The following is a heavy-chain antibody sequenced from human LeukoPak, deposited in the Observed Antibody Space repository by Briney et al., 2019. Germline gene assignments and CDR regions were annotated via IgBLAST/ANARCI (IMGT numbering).Heavy chain of an antibody. D-gene: IGHD3-16*01. CDR1: GFTFSSYS. V-gene: IGHV3-48*01. Sequence: GGSLRLTCAASGFTFSSYSMNWVRQAPGKGLEWISYNSNSSSTIYYADSVKGRFTISRDNAKNSLYLQMNSLRAEDTAVYYCARVSVHPRLGDQGKGYYYYYMDVWGKGTTVTVSS. CDR3: ARVSVHPRLGDQGKGYYYYYMDV. CDR2: NSNSSSTI. J-gene: IGHJ6*03.